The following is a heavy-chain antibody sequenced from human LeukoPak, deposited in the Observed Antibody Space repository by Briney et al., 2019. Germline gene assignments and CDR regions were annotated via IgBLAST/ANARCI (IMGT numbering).Heavy chain of an antibody. CDR3: VAPGGFYRNFDY. CDR2: ISGSGGST. V-gene: IGHV3-23*01. CDR1: GFTFSSYA. J-gene: IGHJ4*02. Sequence: GGSLRLSCAASGFTFSSYAMSWVRQAPGKGLEWVSAISGSGGSTYYADSVKGRFTISRNNSKNTLYLQMNSLKTEDTGVYYCVAPGGFYRNFDYWGQGTLVTVSS. D-gene: IGHD3-10*01.